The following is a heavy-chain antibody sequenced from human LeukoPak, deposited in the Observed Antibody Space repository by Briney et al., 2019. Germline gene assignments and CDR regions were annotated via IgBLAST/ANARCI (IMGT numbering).Heavy chain of an antibody. CDR2: IYYSGST. D-gene: IGHD3-22*01. V-gene: IGHV4-39*07. CDR1: GGSISSSSYY. CDR3: ARGPSSGYYYPALLFDY. Sequence: SETLSLTCSVSGGSISSSSYYWGWIRQSPGKGLEWIGSIYYSGSTYYNPSLKSRVTISVDTSKNQFSLKLSSVTAADTAVYYCARGPSSGYYYPALLFDYWGQGTLVTVSS. J-gene: IGHJ4*02.